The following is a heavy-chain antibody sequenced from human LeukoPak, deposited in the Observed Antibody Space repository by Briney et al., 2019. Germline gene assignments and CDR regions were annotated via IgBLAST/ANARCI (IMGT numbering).Heavy chain of an antibody. CDR3: ARHGTSGTNLNWFDP. V-gene: IGHV4-59*01. CDR1: GGYISSFY. D-gene: IGHD1-1*01. J-gene: IGHJ5*02. Sequence: SETLSLTCTVSGGYISSFYWSWIRQPPGKGLEWIGYIYYSGSTNYNPSLKSRVTISVDTSKNQFSLKLSSVTAADTAVYYCARHGTSGTNLNWFDPWGQGTLVTVSS. CDR2: IYYSGST.